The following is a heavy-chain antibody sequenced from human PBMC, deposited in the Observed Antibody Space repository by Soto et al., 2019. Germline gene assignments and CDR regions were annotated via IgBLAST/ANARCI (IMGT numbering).Heavy chain of an antibody. D-gene: IGHD6-19*01. J-gene: IGHJ4*02. CDR3: TRGSGWSYY. CDR1: GFTFSGYA. V-gene: IGHV3-23*01. CDR2: VSGSGANT. Sequence: GSLRLSCAASGFTFSGYAMHWVRQAPGKGLEWVSGVSGSGANTYYADSVKGRFTISRDNSKNTLYLEMNSLRVEDTAVYYCTRGSGWSYYWGRGTLVTVSS.